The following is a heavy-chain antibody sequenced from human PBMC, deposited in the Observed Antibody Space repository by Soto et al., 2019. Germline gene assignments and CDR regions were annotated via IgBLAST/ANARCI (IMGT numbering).Heavy chain of an antibody. V-gene: IGHV4-4*07. J-gene: IGHJ5*02. D-gene: IGHD6-13*01. CDR3: ARGSIAAAGDWFDP. Sequence: ASETLSLTCTVSGGSISSYYWSWIRQPAGKGLEWIGRIYTSGSTNYNPSLKSRVTMSVDTSKNQFSLKLRSVTAADTAVYYCARGSIAAAGDWFDPWGQGTLVTVSS. CDR2: IYTSGST. CDR1: GGSISSYY.